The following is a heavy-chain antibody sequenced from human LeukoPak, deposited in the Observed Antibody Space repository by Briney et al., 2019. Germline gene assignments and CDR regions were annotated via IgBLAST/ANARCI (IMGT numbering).Heavy chain of an antibody. CDR1: GFTFSNYG. V-gene: IGHV3-30*03. Sequence: GGSLRLSCAASGFTFSNYGIHWVRQAPGKGLEWVAVISYDGSNKYYADSVKGRFTISRDNSKNTLYLQMNSLRAEDTAVYYCARDSFQSLDYWGQGTLVTVSS. CDR2: ISYDGSNK. CDR3: ARDSFQSLDY. J-gene: IGHJ4*02.